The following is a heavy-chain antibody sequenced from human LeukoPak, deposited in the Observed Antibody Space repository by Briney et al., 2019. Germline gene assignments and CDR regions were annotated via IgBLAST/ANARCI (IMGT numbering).Heavy chain of an antibody. CDR1: GFTFSSYS. CDR3: ARVRDPRSELLWFGELKPDAFDI. CDR2: TSSSSSYI. J-gene: IGHJ3*02. Sequence: GGSLRLSCAASGFTFSSYSMNWVRQAPGKGLEWVSSTSSSSSYIYYADSVKGRFTISRDNAKNSLYLQMNSLRAEDTAVYYCARVRDPRSELLWFGELKPDAFDIWGQGTMVTVSS. V-gene: IGHV3-21*01. D-gene: IGHD3-10*01.